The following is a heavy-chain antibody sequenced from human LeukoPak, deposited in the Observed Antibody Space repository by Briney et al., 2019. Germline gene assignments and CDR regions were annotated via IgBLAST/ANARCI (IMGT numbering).Heavy chain of an antibody. CDR2: ISAYNGNT. J-gene: IGHJ6*02. CDR1: GYTFTNDG. V-gene: IGHV1-18*01. D-gene: IGHD5-12*01. CDR3: ARYRREGYSGYESYYGMDV. Sequence: ASVKVSCKGSGYTFTNDGISWVRQAPGQGLEWMGWISAYNGNTKYAQKVQGRVTLTTDTSTSTAYMELRSLRSDDTAVYYCARYRREGYSGYESYYGMDVWGQGTTVTVSS.